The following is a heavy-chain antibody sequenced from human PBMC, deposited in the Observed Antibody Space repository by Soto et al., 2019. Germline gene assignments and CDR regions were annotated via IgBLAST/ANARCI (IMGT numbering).Heavy chain of an antibody. J-gene: IGHJ4*02. CDR1: GFTFRSYE. CDR3: ARPRAFDGYDGGYFFDL. CDR2: ISSRATGI. V-gene: IGHV3-48*03. Sequence: EVKLVESGGGLVQPGGSLRISCAASGFTFRSYEMNWVRQAPGKGLEWVSYISSRATGIFYADSVKGRFTISRDDANNSLNPQMNNLRAEDTAVYYCARPRAFDGYDGGYFFDLWGQGTLVTVSS. D-gene: IGHD5-12*01.